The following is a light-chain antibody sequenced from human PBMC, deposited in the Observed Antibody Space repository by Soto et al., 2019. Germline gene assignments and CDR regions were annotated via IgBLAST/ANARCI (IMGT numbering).Light chain of an antibody. Sequence: QSALTQPASVSGSPGQSITISCTGTSSDVGGYNYVSWYQQHPGKAPKLMIYEVSNRPSGVSNRFSGSKSGNTASLTISGLQAEDEADYYCSSYTSSRTYVFGTGTTVTVL. CDR1: SSDVGGYNY. CDR3: SSYTSSRTYV. V-gene: IGLV2-14*01. CDR2: EVS. J-gene: IGLJ1*01.